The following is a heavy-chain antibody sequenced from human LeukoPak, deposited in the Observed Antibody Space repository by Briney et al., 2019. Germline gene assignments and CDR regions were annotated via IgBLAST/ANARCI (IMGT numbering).Heavy chain of an antibody. J-gene: IGHJ1*01. CDR3: AKDWAMYSSTLAEYFQH. Sequence: GGSLRLSCAASGFTFSSYGMHWVRQAPGKGLEWVAVISYDGSNKYYADSVKGRFTISRDNSKNTLYLQMNSLRAEDTAVYYCAKDWAMYSSTLAEYFQHWGQGTLVTVSS. CDR1: GFTFSSYG. D-gene: IGHD6-13*01. V-gene: IGHV3-30*18. CDR2: ISYDGSNK.